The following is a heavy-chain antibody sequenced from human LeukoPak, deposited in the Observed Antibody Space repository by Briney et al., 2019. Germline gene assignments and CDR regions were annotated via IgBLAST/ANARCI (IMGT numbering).Heavy chain of an antibody. V-gene: IGHV3-11*01. CDR3: ARLLTRGTYYYDSSGYYIFDY. CDR1: GFTFSDYY. CDR2: ISSSGSTI. D-gene: IGHD3-22*01. Sequence: GGSLRLSCAASGFTFSDYYMSWIRQAPGKGLEWVSYISSSGSTIYYADSVKGRFTISRDNAKNSLYLQMNSLRAEDTAVYYCARLLTRGTYYYDSSGYYIFDYWGQGTLVTVSS. J-gene: IGHJ4*02.